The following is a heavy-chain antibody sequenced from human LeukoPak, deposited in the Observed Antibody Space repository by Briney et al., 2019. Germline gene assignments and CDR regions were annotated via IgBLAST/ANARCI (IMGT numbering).Heavy chain of an antibody. CDR3: ARKENVYYYFDY. D-gene: IGHD3-10*01. CDR1: GGSISSSNW. J-gene: IGHJ4*02. CDR2: IYHSGST. Sequence: ASETLSLTCAVSGGSISSSNWWSWVRQPPGKGLEWIGEIYHSGSTNYNPSLQSRVTMSVDTSKNQFSLKLSSVTAVDTAVYYCARKENVYYYFDYWGQGTLVTVSS. V-gene: IGHV4-4*02.